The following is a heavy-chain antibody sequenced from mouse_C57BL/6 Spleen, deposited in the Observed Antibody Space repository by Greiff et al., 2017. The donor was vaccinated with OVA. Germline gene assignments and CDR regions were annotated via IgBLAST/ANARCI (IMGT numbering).Heavy chain of an antibody. CDR3: ATLFSYSSSGFAY. D-gene: IGHD1-1*01. J-gene: IGHJ3*01. V-gene: IGHV1-19*01. CDR2: INPYNGGT. Sequence: EVQLQQSGPVLVKPGASVKMSCKASGYTFTDYYMNWVKQSHGKSLEWIGVINPYNGGTSYNQKFKGKATLTVDKSSSTAYMELNSLTSEDSAVYYCATLFSYSSSGFAYWGQGTLVTVSA. CDR1: GYTFTDYY.